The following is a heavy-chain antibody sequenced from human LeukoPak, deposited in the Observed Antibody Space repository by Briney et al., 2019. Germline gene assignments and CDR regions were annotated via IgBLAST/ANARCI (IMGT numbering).Heavy chain of an antibody. J-gene: IGHJ4*02. V-gene: IGHV3-74*01. D-gene: IGHD3-16*01. Sequence: AGGSLRLSCAASGLTFSTHAMIWVWVRQAPGKGLVWLSRIKSDGSITSYADSVKGRFTISRDNAKNTLYLQMNSLRAEDTAVYYCARLPYSYETLWGQGTQVTVSS. CDR2: IKSDGSIT. CDR1: GLTFSTHA. CDR3: ARLPYSYETL.